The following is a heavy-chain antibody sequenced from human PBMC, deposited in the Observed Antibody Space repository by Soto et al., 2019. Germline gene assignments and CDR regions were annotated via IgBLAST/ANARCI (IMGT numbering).Heavy chain of an antibody. D-gene: IGHD6-13*01. CDR2: ISGSGGST. Sequence: PGGSLRLSWAAAGFTFSIYAMSLVLQAPGKGLEWVSAISGSGGSTYYADSVKGRFTISRDNSKNTLYPQMNSLRAEDTAVYYCATARIAAHLYYYSYGMDVWGQGTTVTVSS. CDR3: ATARIAAHLYYYSYGMDV. CDR1: GFTFSIYA. V-gene: IGHV3-23*01. J-gene: IGHJ6*01.